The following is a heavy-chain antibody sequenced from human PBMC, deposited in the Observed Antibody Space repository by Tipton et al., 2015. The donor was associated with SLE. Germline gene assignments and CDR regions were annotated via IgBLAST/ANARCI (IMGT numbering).Heavy chain of an antibody. CDR3: ARGSSWYLPHYFEY. Sequence: GSLRLSCAASGFTFSSYWMSWVRQAPGKGLEWVANIKQDGSEKYYVDSVKGRITISRDNAKNSLYLQMNSLRDEDTAVYYCARGSSWYLPHYFEYWGQGALVTVSS. CDR1: GFTFSSYW. CDR2: IKQDGSEK. D-gene: IGHD6-13*01. J-gene: IGHJ4*02. V-gene: IGHV3-7*01.